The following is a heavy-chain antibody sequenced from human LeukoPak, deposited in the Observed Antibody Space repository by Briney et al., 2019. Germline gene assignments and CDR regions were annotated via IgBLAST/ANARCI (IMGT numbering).Heavy chain of an antibody. CDR1: GFTFSTFW. V-gene: IGHV3-7*01. D-gene: IGHD6-19*01. J-gene: IGHJ4*02. CDR3: TRGWGSSGPGDV. CDR2: IKQDGSEI. Sequence: GGSLRLSCVVSGFTFSTFWMSWVRQAPGKGLEWVANIKQDGSEIYYVDSVNGRFTVSRDNAKNSLYLQMNSLRGEDTAVYYCTRGWGSSGPGDVWGQGTLVTVSS.